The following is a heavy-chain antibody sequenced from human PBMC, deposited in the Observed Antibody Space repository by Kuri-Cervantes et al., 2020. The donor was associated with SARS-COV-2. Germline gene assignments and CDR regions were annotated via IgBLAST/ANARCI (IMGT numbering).Heavy chain of an antibody. V-gene: IGHV3-48*01. J-gene: IGHJ6*02. Sequence: GGSLRLSCAASGFTFSSYSMNWVRQAPGKGLEWVSYISSNSNTIYYADSVKGRFTISRDNAKNSLYLQMNSLRVEDTAVYYCARSRLTGYYYYGMDVWGQGTTVTVSS. D-gene: IGHD2-8*01. CDR1: GFTFSSYS. CDR2: ISSNSNTI. CDR3: ARSRLTGYYYYGMDV.